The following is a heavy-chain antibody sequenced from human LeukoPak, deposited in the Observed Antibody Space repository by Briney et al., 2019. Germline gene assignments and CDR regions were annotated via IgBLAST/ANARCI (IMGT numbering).Heavy chain of an antibody. CDR3: ARDHQMADYYGSGIMDV. Sequence: GGSLRLSCTASGFTFSSYWMSWVRQAPGKGLEWVANIKKDGSEKYYVDSVKGRFTISRDNAKTSLYLQMNSLRAEDTAVYYCARDHQMADYYGSGIMDVWGKGTTVTISS. J-gene: IGHJ6*03. CDR1: GFTFSSYW. CDR2: IKKDGSEK. V-gene: IGHV3-7*01. D-gene: IGHD3-10*01.